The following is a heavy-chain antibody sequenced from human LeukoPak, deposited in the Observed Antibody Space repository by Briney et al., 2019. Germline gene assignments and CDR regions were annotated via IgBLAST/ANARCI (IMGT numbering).Heavy chain of an antibody. J-gene: IGHJ4*02. CDR2: IKGDGSST. V-gene: IGHV3-74*01. CDR1: GFTFSTYW. Sequence: GGSLKLSCAASGFTFSTYWMHWVRQAPGKGLVWVSRIKGDGSSTIYADSVKGRFTISRDNSKNTLYLQTSSLRAEDTAVYYCARASTTVPNLLDYWGQGTLVTVSS. CDR3: ARASTTVPNLLDY. D-gene: IGHD4-17*01.